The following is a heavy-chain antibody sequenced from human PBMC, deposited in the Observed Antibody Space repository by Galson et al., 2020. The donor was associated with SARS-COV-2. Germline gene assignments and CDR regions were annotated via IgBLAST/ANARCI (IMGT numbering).Heavy chain of an antibody. D-gene: IGHD3-10*01. CDR1: GESLRGYF. CDR2: INQSGRT. CDR3: ARGWAYGSGTSYFDI. J-gene: IGHJ4*02. Sequence: PETLSLTCAVNGESLRGYFWNWIRQPPGKGLEWIGEINQSGRTNYNPSVKSRVTISVDTSKNQFSLKLNSVTAADTAVYYCARGWAYGSGTSYFDIWGQGTLVPVSS. V-gene: IGHV4-34*01.